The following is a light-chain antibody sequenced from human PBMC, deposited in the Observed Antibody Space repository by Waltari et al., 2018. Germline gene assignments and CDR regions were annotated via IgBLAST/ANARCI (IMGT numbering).Light chain of an antibody. CDR1: RDRSNH. CDR3: QRHDNLSYT. J-gene: IGKJ2*01. V-gene: IGKV1-33*01. CDR2: DAT. Sequence: DIQMTQSPSSLSAYVGDSLPITCQASRDRSNHLNWYQQKPGRAPKLLIYDATKLETGVPSRFSGSGSGTHFTFTISNLQPEDIATYYCQRHDNLSYTFGQGTKLVIK.